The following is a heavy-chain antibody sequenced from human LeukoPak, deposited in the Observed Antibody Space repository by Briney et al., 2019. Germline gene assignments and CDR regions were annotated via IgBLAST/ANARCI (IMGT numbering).Heavy chain of an antibody. J-gene: IGHJ6*03. CDR3: ARIGYSYGPLGYYYYMDV. CDR2: INQDGSEK. V-gene: IGHV3-7*01. D-gene: IGHD5-18*01. Sequence: PGGSLRLSCAASGFTFSSYLMSWVRQAPGKGLEWVANINQDGSEKYYVDSVKGRFTISRDNAKNSLCLQMNSLRAEDTAVYYCARIGYSYGPLGYYYYMDVWGKGTTVTISS. CDR1: GFTFSSYL.